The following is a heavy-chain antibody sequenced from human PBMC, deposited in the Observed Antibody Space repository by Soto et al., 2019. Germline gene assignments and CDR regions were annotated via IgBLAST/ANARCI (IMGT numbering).Heavy chain of an antibody. Sequence: HPGGSLRLSCAASGFTFSSYAMSWVRQAPGKGLEWVSAISGSGGSTYYADSVKGRFTISRDNSKNTLYLQMNSLRAEDTAVYYCAKDSARKGGASLRVALGDGMDVWGQGTTVTVSS. J-gene: IGHJ6*02. D-gene: IGHD2-15*01. CDR3: AKDSARKGGASLRVALGDGMDV. CDR2: ISGSGGST. CDR1: GFTFSSYA. V-gene: IGHV3-23*01.